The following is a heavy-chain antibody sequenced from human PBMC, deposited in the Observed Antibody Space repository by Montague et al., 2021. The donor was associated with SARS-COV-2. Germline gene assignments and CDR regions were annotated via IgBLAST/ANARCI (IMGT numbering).Heavy chain of an antibody. J-gene: IGHJ4*02. CDR1: GFPFSRHA. V-gene: IGHV3-23*01. D-gene: IGHD3-10*01. Sequence: SLRLSCAASGFPFSRHAMTWVRQVPGKGLEWISAISISGDRTYYADSAKGRFTISRDNSKNTLFLQMNSLRDEDTAIYYCANEIRPNDYWGRGTLVTVSS. CDR2: ISISGDRT. CDR3: ANEIRPNDY.